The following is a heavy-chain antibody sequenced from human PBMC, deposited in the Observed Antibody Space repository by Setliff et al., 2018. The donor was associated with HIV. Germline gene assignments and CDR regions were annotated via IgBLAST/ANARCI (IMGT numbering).Heavy chain of an antibody. Sequence: LRLSCTTSKFIFSTYWMHWVRQGPGKGLVWVSRINSDGSNTMYADSVKGRFTISRDNAKNTLYLQMNSLRVDDTAVYYCARGGGYGDYWGQGTLVTVSS. CDR3: ARGGGYGDY. CDR2: INSDGSNT. J-gene: IGHJ4*02. V-gene: IGHV3-74*03. CDR1: KFIFSTYW. D-gene: IGHD6-25*01.